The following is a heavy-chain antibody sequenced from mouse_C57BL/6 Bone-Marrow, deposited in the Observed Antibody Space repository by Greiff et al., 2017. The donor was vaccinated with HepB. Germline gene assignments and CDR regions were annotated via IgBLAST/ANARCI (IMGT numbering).Heavy chain of an antibody. Sequence: VHVKQSGPELVKPGASVKISCKASGYSFTGYYMNWVKQSPEKSLEWIGEINPSTGGTTYNQKFKAKATLTVDKSSSTAYMQLKSLTSEDSAVYYCATRALRSYAMDYWGQGTSVTVSS. CDR3: ATRALRSYAMDY. CDR2: INPSTGGT. J-gene: IGHJ4*01. V-gene: IGHV1-42*01. CDR1: GYSFTGYY. D-gene: IGHD1-1*01.